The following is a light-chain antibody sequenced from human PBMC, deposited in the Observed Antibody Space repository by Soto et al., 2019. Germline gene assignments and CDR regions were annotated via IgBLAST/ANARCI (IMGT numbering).Light chain of an antibody. CDR1: SSDVGVYNS. V-gene: IGLV2-8*01. Sequence: QSALPKPPSASGSPRQSVTISCTGTSSDVGVYNSVSWYQQHPAQAPKLMIYDVSKRPSGVPDRFSGSKSGNTASLTVSGLQAEDEADYYCSSYAGTHIVFGTGTKVTVL. CDR2: DVS. J-gene: IGLJ1*01. CDR3: SSYAGTHIV.